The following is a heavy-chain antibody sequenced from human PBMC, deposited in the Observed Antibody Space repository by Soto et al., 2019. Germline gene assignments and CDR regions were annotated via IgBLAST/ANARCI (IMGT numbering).Heavy chain of an antibody. CDR2: INHSGST. CDR3: ARTYYDFWSGYYEGWFDP. CDR1: GGSFSGYY. D-gene: IGHD3-3*01. V-gene: IGHV4-34*01. Sequence: SETLSLTCAVYGGSFSGYYWSWIRQPPGKGLEWIGEINHSGSTNYNPSLKSRVAISVDTSKNQFSLKLSSVTAADTAVYYCARTYYDFWSGYYEGWFDPWGQGTLVTVS. J-gene: IGHJ5*02.